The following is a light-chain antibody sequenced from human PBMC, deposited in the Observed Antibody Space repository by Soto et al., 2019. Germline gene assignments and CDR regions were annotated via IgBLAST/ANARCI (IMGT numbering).Light chain of an antibody. V-gene: IGKV3-20*01. CDR2: GAS. Sequence: EIVLTQSPGTLSLSPGERATLSCRASESVSNNYLACYQQKPGQAPRLLIYGASSRATGIPDRFSGSGSGTDFTLTISRLEPEDLSVYYCQQHGSSPRTFGQGTKVDIK. CDR3: QQHGSSPRT. CDR1: ESVSNNY. J-gene: IGKJ1*01.